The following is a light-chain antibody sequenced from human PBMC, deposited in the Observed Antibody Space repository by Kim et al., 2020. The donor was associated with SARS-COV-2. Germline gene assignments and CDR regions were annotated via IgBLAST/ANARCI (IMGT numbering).Light chain of an antibody. V-gene: IGKV3-20*01. CDR1: QSVISNF. J-gene: IGKJ4*01. CDR3: QPYASFPLN. Sequence: EIVLTQFPGTLSLSPGQEATLSCRASQSVISNFLAWYQQKPGQAPRLLIHGASNRATGIPDRFSGSGSGTDFTLIISRLEPEDFAVYLCQPYASFPLNFCAGTKV. CDR2: GAS.